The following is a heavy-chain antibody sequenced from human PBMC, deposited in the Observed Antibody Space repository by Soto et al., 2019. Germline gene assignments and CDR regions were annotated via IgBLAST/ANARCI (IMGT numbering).Heavy chain of an antibody. CDR1: GFTFSIYG. Sequence: HPGGSLRLSCAASGFTFSIYGMHWVRQAPGKGLEWVAVIWYDGSNKYYADSVKGRFTISRDNSKNTLYLQMNSLRAEDTAVYYCARDDKAVAGTDDGLYGMDVWGQGTTVTVSS. V-gene: IGHV3-33*01. J-gene: IGHJ6*02. CDR2: IWYDGSNK. CDR3: ARDDKAVAGTDDGLYGMDV. D-gene: IGHD6-19*01.